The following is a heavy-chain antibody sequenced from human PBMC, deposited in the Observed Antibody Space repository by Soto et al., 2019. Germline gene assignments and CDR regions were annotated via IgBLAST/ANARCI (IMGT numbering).Heavy chain of an antibody. Sequence: SETLSLTCTVSGGSISSYYWSWIRQPPGKGLEWIGYIYYSGSTNYNPSLKSRVTISVDTSKNQFSLKLSSVTAADTAVYYCARGRSYDILTGLDYWGQGTLVTVSS. CDR2: IYYSGST. J-gene: IGHJ4*02. CDR1: GGSISSYY. CDR3: ARGRSYDILTGLDY. V-gene: IGHV4-59*01. D-gene: IGHD3-9*01.